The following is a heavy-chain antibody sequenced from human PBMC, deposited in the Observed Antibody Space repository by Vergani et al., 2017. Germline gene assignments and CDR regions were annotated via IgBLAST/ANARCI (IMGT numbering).Heavy chain of an antibody. V-gene: IGHV4-61*02. CDR3: ARGRPGAHEAFDI. D-gene: IGHD7-27*01. Sequence: QVQLQESGPGLVKPSQTLSLTCTVSGGSISSGSYYWSWLRQPAGKGLEWIGRIYTSGSTNYNPSLKSRDTISVDPSKYQFSLQLSSVTAADTAVYYCARGRPGAHEAFDIWGQGTMVTVSS. CDR2: IYTSGST. J-gene: IGHJ3*02. CDR1: GGSISSGSYY.